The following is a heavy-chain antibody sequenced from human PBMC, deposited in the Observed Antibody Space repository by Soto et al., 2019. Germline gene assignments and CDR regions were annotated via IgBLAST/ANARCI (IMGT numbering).Heavy chain of an antibody. CDR1: GYTFTDSY. D-gene: IGHD1-7*01. J-gene: IGHJ4*02. V-gene: IGHV1-2*02. CDR2: INSKNGGT. Sequence: ASVKVSCKASGYTFTDSYLHWVRQAPGQGLEWVGWINSKNGGTRYAQKFEGRVTMTRDTSISTAYMELSRLRSADTAVYFCARERLVIGTHHFDYWGQGTPVTVSS. CDR3: ARERLVIGTHHFDY.